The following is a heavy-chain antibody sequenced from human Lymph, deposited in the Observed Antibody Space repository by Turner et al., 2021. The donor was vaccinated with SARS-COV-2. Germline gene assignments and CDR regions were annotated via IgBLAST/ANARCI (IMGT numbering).Heavy chain of an antibody. V-gene: IGHV3-23*01. CDR3: ANLYSSSSEGDP. Sequence: EVQLLESGGGLVQTGGSLRLSCAASGFTFSSYAMSWVRHARGKGMEWFSAISGSGGSTYYADTVKGRFTMYRDNTKNTVYLKMNSLRAEDKYVYYSANLYSSSSEGDPWGQGTLVTVSS. J-gene: IGHJ5*02. CDR2: ISGSGGST. D-gene: IGHD6-6*01. CDR1: GFTFSSYA.